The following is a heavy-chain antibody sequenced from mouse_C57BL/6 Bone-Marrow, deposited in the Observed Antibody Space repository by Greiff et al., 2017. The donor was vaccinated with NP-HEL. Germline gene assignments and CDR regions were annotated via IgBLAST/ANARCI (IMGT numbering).Heavy chain of an antibody. CDR3: AKEAPMDD. Sequence: QVQLKQSGPGLVAPSPSLSISCTVSGFSLTSYGVSWVRQPPGKGLEWLGVIWGDGSTNYHSALISRLSSSKDNAKSRVFLELNSLQTGDTATYYCAKEAPMDDWGQGTSVTVAS. CDR2: IWGDGST. J-gene: IGHJ4*01. D-gene: IGHD3-2*02. CDR1: GFSLTSYG. V-gene: IGHV2-3*01.